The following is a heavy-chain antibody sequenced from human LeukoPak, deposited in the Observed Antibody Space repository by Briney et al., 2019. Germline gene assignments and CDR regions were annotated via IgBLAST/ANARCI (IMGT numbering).Heavy chain of an antibody. CDR1: GFTFSSYG. D-gene: IGHD2-21*02. Sequence: GGSLRLSCAASGFTFSSYGMHWVRQAPGKGLEWVAVISYDGSNKYYADSVKGRFTISRDNSKNTLCLQMNSLRAEDSAVYYCAKDFLAYCGGDCYSYFDYWGQGTLVTVSS. CDR2: ISYDGSNK. V-gene: IGHV3-30*18. J-gene: IGHJ4*02. CDR3: AKDFLAYCGGDCYSYFDY.